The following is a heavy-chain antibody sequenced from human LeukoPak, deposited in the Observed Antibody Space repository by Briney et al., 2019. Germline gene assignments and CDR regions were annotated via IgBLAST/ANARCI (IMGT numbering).Heavy chain of an antibody. CDR2: INSDGSST. D-gene: IGHD6-6*01. V-gene: IGHV3-74*01. J-gene: IGHJ4*02. CDR3: ARLDSSSDY. Sequence: CFSPINSDGSSTTYAASVKARFTISRDNAKTTLYLQMTSLRAEDTAVYYCARLDSSSDYWGQGTLVTVSS.